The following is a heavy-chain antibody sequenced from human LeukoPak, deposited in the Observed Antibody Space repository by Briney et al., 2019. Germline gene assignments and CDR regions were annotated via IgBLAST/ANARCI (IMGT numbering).Heavy chain of an antibody. CDR2: INHSGST. CDR1: GGSFSGYY. D-gene: IGHD2-2*01. J-gene: IGHJ3*02. V-gene: IGHV4-34*01. Sequence: NPSETLSLTCAVYGGSFSGYYWSWIRQPPGKGLEWIGEINHSGSTNYNPSLKSRVTISVDTSKNQFSLKLSSVTAADTAVYYCARGPAYQLLHIYDDAFDIWGQGTMVTVSS. CDR3: ARGPAYQLLHIYDDAFDI.